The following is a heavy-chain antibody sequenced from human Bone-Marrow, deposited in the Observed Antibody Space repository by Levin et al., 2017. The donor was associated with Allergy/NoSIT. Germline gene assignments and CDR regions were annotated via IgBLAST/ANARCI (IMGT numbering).Heavy chain of an antibody. V-gene: IGHV3-15*07. D-gene: IGHD4-11*01. CDR3: TTILQIVHRGLNYYGMDV. CDR2: IKSKTDGGTT. Sequence: PGGSLRLSCAASGFTFSNAWMNWVRQAPGKGLEWVGRIKSKTDGGTTDYAAPVKGRFTISRDDSKNTLYLQMNSLKTEDTAVYYCTTILQIVHRGLNYYGMDVWGQGTTVTVSS. CDR1: GFTFSNAW. J-gene: IGHJ6*02.